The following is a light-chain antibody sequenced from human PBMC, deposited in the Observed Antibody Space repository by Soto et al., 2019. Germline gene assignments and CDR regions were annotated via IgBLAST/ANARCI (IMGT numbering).Light chain of an antibody. Sequence: EFSLTHSPGTLSFSPGERVTLCSRASQSVRSSLAWYQQQPGKAPRLLIYDASNRATGIPGRFSGSGSGTDFTLTISSLDPKDFAVYYCQQRSSWPGTFGLGTKVDI. J-gene: IGKJ1*01. CDR1: QSVRSS. CDR3: QQRSSWPGT. CDR2: DAS. V-gene: IGKV3-11*01.